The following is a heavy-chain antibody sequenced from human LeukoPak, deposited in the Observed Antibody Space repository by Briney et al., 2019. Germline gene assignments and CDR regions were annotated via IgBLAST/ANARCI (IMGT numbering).Heavy chain of an antibody. CDR3: ARVGYGSGSYLADH. V-gene: IGHV1-2*02. CDR1: GYTFTGYY. J-gene: IGHJ4*02. CDR2: INPNSGGT. D-gene: IGHD3-10*01. Sequence: ASVKVSCKASGYTFTGYYMHWVRQAPGQGLEWMGWINPNSGGTNYAQKFQGRVTMTRDTSISTAYMELSRLRSDDTAVYYCARVGYGSGSYLADHWGQGTLVTVSS.